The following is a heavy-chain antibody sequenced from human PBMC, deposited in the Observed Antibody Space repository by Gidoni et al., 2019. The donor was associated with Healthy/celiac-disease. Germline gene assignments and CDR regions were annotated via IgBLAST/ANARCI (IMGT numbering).Heavy chain of an antibody. V-gene: IGHV5-51*01. D-gene: IGHD3-3*01. J-gene: IGHJ3*02. CDR2: YPGDSDT. Sequence: YPGDSDTRYSPSFQGQVTISADKSISTAYLQWSSLKASDTAMYYCARSITKIHPGAFDIWGQGTMVTVSS. CDR3: ARSITKIHPGAFDI.